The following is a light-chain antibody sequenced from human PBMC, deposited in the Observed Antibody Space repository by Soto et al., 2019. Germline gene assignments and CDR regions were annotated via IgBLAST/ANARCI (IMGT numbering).Light chain of an antibody. Sequence: QSALTQPASVSGSPGQSITISCTGTSSDVGTYNYVSWYQQHPGKAPKLMIYDVSNRPSGVSDRFSGSKSVNTASLTISGRQAEDEADYYCSAYTSSSTSVVFGGGTKLTVL. CDR3: SAYTSSSTSVV. CDR1: SSDVGTYNY. V-gene: IGLV2-14*01. J-gene: IGLJ2*01. CDR2: DVS.